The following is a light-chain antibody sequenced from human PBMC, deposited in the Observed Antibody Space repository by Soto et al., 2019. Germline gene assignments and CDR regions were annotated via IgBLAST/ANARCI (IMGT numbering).Light chain of an antibody. J-gene: IGKJ4*01. CDR1: QNIRAW. CDR2: RAS. CDR3: QQYKSYPLT. V-gene: IGKV1-5*03. Sequence: DIQMTQSPSTLSASRGDRLTITCRASQNIRAWLAWYQQKPGKAPDLLIYRASTLESGVPSRFTGSGSGTEFTLTISSLQPDDSATYYCQQYKSYPLTFGGGTKVEIK.